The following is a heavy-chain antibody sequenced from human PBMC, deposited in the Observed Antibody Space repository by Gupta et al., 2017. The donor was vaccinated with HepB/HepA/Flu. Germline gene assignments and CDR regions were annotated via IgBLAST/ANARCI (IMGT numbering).Heavy chain of an antibody. CDR3: ARRYYGDKPFDY. CDR1: ARSFSGAY. V-gene: IGHV4-59*01. Sequence: QVQLQESGPGLVKPSETLSLTCTVSARSFSGAYWGCIRQPPGVGLEYIGYIYHTGTTNYSPSLKSRVTISLDTSKTQVSLRLSSVTAADTAVYYCARRYYGDKPFDYWGQGTLVTVSS. J-gene: IGHJ4*02. CDR2: IYHTGTT. D-gene: IGHD4-17*01.